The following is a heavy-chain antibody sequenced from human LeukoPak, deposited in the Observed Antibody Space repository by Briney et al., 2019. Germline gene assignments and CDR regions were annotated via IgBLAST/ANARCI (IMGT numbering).Heavy chain of an antibody. D-gene: IGHD4-11*01. V-gene: IGHV3-48*03. J-gene: IGHJ4*02. CDR2: ISSSGLTM. CDR1: GFTFRNYE. CDR3: VRDFDYNFDY. Sequence: PGGSLRLSCAASGFTFRNYEMNWVRQAPGRGLEWVSYISSSGLTMYYADPVKGRFTISRDNAKNSLYLQMNSLRAEDTAVYYCVRDFDYNFDYWGQGALVTVSS.